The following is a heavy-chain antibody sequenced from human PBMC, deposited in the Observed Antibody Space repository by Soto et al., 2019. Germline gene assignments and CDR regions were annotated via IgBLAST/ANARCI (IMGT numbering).Heavy chain of an antibody. D-gene: IGHD2-15*01. J-gene: IGHJ4*02. Sequence: QVQLVQSGAEVKKPGGSVKVSCKASGYTFTSYGISWVRQAPGQGLEWMGWISAYNGNTNYAQKHQGRVTITTDTSTSTAYMELRSLRSDATSVYYCSRDPPAREGHCRGGSYYALYWGQGTLVTVSS. CDR2: ISAYNGNT. CDR3: SRDPPAREGHCRGGSYYALY. V-gene: IGHV1-18*01. CDR1: GYTFTSYG.